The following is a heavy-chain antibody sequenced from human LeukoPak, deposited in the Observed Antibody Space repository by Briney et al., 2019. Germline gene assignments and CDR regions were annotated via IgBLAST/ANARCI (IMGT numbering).Heavy chain of an antibody. CDR3: ARTRITMVRGTRNNWFDP. CDR2: IYTSGST. J-gene: IGHJ5*02. Sequence: TSGTLSLTCSVSGGSISSSSYYWTWIRQPAGKGLEWIGRIYTSGSTNYNPSLKSRVTISVDTSKNQFSLKLSSVTAADTAVYYCARTRITMVRGTRNNWFDPWGQGTLVTVSS. D-gene: IGHD3-10*01. V-gene: IGHV4-61*02. CDR1: GGSISSSSYY.